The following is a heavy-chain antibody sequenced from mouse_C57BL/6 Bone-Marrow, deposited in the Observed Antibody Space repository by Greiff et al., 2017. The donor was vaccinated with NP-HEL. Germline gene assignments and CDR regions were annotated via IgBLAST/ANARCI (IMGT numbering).Heavy chain of an antibody. J-gene: IGHJ3*01. V-gene: IGHV5-12*01. CDR3: ARHPFAY. CDR1: GFTFSDYY. CDR2: ISNGGGST. Sequence: EVKLVESGGGLVQPGGSLKLSCAASGFTFSDYYMYWVRQTPEKRLEWVAYISNGGGSTYYPDTVKGRFTISRDNAKNTLYLQMSRLKSEDTAMYYCARHPFAYWGQGTRVTVSA.